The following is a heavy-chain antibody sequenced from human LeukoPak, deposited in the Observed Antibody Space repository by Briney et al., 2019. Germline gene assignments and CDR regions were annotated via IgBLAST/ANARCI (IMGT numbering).Heavy chain of an antibody. CDR2: IYHSGST. CDR1: GGSISSSNW. CDR3: ARGAITMVRGVPYGMDV. D-gene: IGHD3-10*01. Sequence: SGTLSLTCAVSGGSISSSNWWSWVRQPPGKGLEWIGEIYHSGSTNYNPSLKSRVTISVDKSKNQFSLKLSSVTAADTAVYYCARGAITMVRGVPYGMDVWGQGTTVTVSS. J-gene: IGHJ6*02. V-gene: IGHV4-4*02.